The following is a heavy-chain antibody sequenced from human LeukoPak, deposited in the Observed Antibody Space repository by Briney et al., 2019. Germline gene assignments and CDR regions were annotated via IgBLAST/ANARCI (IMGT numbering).Heavy chain of an antibody. CDR3: ARGSERCSSTSCPNKPFDY. V-gene: IGHV1-2*02. D-gene: IGHD2-2*01. Sequence: ASVKVSCKASGYTFSDYYMHWVRQAPGQGLEWMGWINSNSGGTKYEQKFQGRVTMTRDTSISTVYMELSRLRFDDTAVYYCARGSERCSSTSCPNKPFDYWGQGNLVTVSS. J-gene: IGHJ4*02. CDR2: INSNSGGT. CDR1: GYTFSDYY.